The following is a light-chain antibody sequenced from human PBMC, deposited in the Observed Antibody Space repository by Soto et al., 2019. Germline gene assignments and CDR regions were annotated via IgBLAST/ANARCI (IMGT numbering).Light chain of an antibody. CDR3: QQYDNLPIT. CDR2: DAS. CDR1: HDISNY. Sequence: DIQMTQSPSSLSASVGYRVTIACQSSHDISNYLNWYQQKPGKAPKLLIYDASNLETGVPSRFSGSGSGTDFTFTISSLQPEDIATYYCQQYDNLPITFGQGTRLEI. V-gene: IGKV1-33*01. J-gene: IGKJ5*01.